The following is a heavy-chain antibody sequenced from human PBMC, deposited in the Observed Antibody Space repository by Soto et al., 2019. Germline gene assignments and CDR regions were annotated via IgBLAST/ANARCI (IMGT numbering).Heavy chain of an antibody. CDR1: GFTFSSYA. D-gene: IGHD3-3*01. Sequence: GGSLRLSCAASGFTFSSYAMSWVRQAPGKGLEWVSAISGSGGSTYYADSVKGRFTISRDNSKNTLYLQMNSLRAEDTAVYYCAKDPLTYYDFWSGPTMFDPWGQGTLVTVSS. J-gene: IGHJ5*02. CDR3: AKDPLTYYDFWSGPTMFDP. V-gene: IGHV3-23*01. CDR2: ISGSGGST.